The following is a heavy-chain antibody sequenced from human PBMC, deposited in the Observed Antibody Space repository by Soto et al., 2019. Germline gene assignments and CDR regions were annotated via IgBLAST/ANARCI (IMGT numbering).Heavy chain of an antibody. CDR2: MYYSGST. Sequence: PSEVLSLTCTVSGGTISGSSYYLGWIRQPPGKGLEWIGSMYYSGSTYYNPSLKSRVTISVDTSKNQSSLQLSSVTAADTAVYYCAGSNRGGTMIVVVLNWFDPWGQGTLVTVS. V-gene: IGHV4-39*01. D-gene: IGHD3-22*01. CDR3: AGSNRGGTMIVVVLNWFDP. J-gene: IGHJ5*02. CDR1: GGTISGSSYY.